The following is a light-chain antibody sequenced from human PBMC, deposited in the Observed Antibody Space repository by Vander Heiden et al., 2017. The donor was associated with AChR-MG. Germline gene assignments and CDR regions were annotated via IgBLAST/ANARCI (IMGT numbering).Light chain of an antibody. Sequence: DIPMTQSPPSLSASVGDRVTITCRASQSISSYLNWYQQKPGRAPKLLIYAASSLQSGVPSRFSGSGSGTDFTLTISSLQPEDCATYYCQQSYSTPRTFRQGTKVEIK. CDR3: QQSYSTPRT. J-gene: IGKJ1*01. CDR2: AAS. CDR1: QSISSY. V-gene: IGKV1-39*01.